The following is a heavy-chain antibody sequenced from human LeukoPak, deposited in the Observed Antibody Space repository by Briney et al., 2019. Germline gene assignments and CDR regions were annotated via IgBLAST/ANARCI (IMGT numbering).Heavy chain of an antibody. CDR2: VSWNSGSI. CDR3: ARVENLSDY. CDR1: GFTFDDYA. V-gene: IGHV3-9*01. D-gene: IGHD1-7*01. J-gene: IGHJ4*02. Sequence: GGSLRLSCAASGFTFDDYAMHWVRQAPGKGLEWVSGVSWNSGSIDYADSVKGRFTISRDNAKRSLYLQMNSLRADDTAVYYCARVENLSDYWGQGTLVTVSS.